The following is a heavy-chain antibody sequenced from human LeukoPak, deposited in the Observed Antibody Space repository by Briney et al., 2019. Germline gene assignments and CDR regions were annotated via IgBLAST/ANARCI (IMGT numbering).Heavy chain of an antibody. Sequence: SEALSLTCAVYGGSFSGYYWSWIRQPPGKGLEWIGEINHSGSTNYNPSLKSRVTISVDTSKNQFSLKLSSVTAADTAVYYCARAPGYYYDSSGYYFPPIGYMDVWGKGTTVTISS. CDR2: INHSGST. CDR3: ARAPGYYYDSSGYYFPPIGYMDV. D-gene: IGHD3-22*01. CDR1: GGSFSGYY. V-gene: IGHV4-34*01. J-gene: IGHJ6*03.